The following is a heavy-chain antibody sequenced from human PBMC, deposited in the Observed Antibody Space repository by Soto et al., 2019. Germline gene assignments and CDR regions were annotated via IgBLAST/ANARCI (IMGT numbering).Heavy chain of an antibody. D-gene: IGHD3-3*01. CDR3: ARDRPTYYDFWSGYYYYYYGMDV. V-gene: IGHV1-2*02. Sequence: ASVKVSCKASGYTFTGYHMHCVRQAPGQGLDRMGCINPNSGGTNYAQKFQGRFTMTRDTSISTAYMELRSMRSDDTAVYYCARDRPTYYDFWSGYYYYYYGMDVWGQGTTVTVSS. J-gene: IGHJ6*02. CDR1: GYTFTGYH. CDR2: INPNSGGT.